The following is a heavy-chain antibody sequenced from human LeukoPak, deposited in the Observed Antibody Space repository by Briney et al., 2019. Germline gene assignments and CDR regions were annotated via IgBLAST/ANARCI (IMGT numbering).Heavy chain of an antibody. Sequence: SETLSLTCTVSGGSISSYYWSWTRQPPGKGLEWIGYIYYSGSTNYNPSLKSRVTISVDTSKNQFSLKLSSVTAADTAVYYCPRGRGYSYGYAADYYYYMDVWGKGTTVTVSS. CDR2: IYYSGST. CDR3: PRGRGYSYGYAADYYYYMDV. V-gene: IGHV4-59*01. CDR1: GGSISSYY. J-gene: IGHJ6*03. D-gene: IGHD5-18*01.